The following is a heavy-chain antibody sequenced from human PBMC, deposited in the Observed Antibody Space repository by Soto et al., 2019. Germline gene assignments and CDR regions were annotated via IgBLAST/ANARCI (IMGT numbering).Heavy chain of an antibody. J-gene: IGHJ4*02. D-gene: IGHD3-3*01. CDR3: ARAVVVNYDFWSDYETRYYFDY. CDR1: GFTFSSYD. Sequence: HPGGSLRLSCAASGFTFSSYDMHWVRQATGKGLEWVSAIGTAGDTYYPGSVKGRFTISRENAKNSLYLQMNSLRAEDTAVYYCARAVVVNYDFWSDYETRYYFDYWGQGTLVTVSS. V-gene: IGHV3-13*01. CDR2: IGTAGDT.